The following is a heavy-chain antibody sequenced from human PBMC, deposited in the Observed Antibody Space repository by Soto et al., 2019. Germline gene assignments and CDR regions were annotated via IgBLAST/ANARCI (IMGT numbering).Heavy chain of an antibody. V-gene: IGHV4-30-4*01. CDR3: ARERPDGSRLDP. CDR1: GGSISSGDYS. CDR2: IYYSGST. J-gene: IGHJ5*02. Sequence: QVQLQESGPGLVKPSQTLSLTCTVSGGSISSGDYSWSWIRQPPGKGLEWLGYIYYSGSTYYNPSLKSRVTISVDTSKNQFSLKLSSGTAADTAVYYCARERPDGSRLDPWGQGTLVTVSS. D-gene: IGHD6-13*01.